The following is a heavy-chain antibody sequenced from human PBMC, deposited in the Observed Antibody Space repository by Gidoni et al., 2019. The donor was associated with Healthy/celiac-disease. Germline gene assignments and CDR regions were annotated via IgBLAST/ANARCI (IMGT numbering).Heavy chain of an antibody. CDR1: GFTVSCNY. J-gene: IGHJ3*02. V-gene: IGHV3-66*01. Sequence: EVQLVESGGGLVQPGGSLRRSCAATGFTVSCNYMGWVRPAPGKGLEWVSVIYSGGNTYDADSVKGRFTISRDNSKNTLYLQMNSLRADDTAVYYCARGRRGAPNDAFDIWGQGTMVTVSS. D-gene: IGHD3-10*01. CDR3: ARGRRGAPNDAFDI. CDR2: IYSGGNT.